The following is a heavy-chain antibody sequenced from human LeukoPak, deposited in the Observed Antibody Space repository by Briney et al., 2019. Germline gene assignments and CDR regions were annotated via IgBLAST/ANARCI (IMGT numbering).Heavy chain of an antibody. D-gene: IGHD3-22*01. J-gene: IGHJ4*02. CDR1: GFTFSSYA. Sequence: GGSLRLSCAASGFTFSSYAMSWVRQAPGKGLEWVSAISGSGGSTYYADSVKGRFTISRDNSKNTLYLQMNSLRAEDTAVYYCAQASPRYYDSSGYLGSPYWGQGTLVAVSS. CDR3: AQASPRYYDSSGYLGSPY. CDR2: ISGSGGST. V-gene: IGHV3-23*01.